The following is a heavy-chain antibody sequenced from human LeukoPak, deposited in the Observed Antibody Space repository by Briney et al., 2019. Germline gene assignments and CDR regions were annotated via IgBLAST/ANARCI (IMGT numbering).Heavy chain of an antibody. CDR1: GYTFTNYD. D-gene: IGHD1-26*01. J-gene: IGHJ4*02. CDR2: ISTYDSNT. CDR3: SRGGGEPGDY. V-gene: IGHV1-18*01. Sequence: GASVKVSCQASGYTFTNYDITWVRQAPGKGLESMGWISTYDSNTNYAQKLQGQFTMTTVTSTITAYMVPTKLKSEDTADYSLSRGGGEPGDYWGQGTLVTASS.